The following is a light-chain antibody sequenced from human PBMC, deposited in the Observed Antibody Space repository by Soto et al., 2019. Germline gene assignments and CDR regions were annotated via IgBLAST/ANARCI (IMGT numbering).Light chain of an antibody. Sequence: EIVLTHSPVTLSLSPGERATLSCRASQSVSSSYLAWYQQKPGQAPRLLIYGASSRATGIPDRFSGSGSGTDFTLTISRLEPEDFAVYYCQLWTFGQGTKVDIK. CDR1: QSVSSSY. J-gene: IGKJ1*01. CDR2: GAS. V-gene: IGKV3-20*01. CDR3: QLWT.